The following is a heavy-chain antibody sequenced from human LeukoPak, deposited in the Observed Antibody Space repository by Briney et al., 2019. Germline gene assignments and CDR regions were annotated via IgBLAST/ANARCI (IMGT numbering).Heavy chain of an antibody. Sequence: SETLSLTCTVSGGSISSGDYYWSWIRQPPGKGLEWIVYIYYSGSTYYNPSLKSRVTISVDTSKNQFSLKLSSVTAADTAVYYCAGYSSSWYINYFDYWGQGTLVTVSS. D-gene: IGHD6-13*01. CDR1: GGSISSGDYY. J-gene: IGHJ4*02. CDR3: AGYSSSWYINYFDY. CDR2: IYYSGST. V-gene: IGHV4-30-4*01.